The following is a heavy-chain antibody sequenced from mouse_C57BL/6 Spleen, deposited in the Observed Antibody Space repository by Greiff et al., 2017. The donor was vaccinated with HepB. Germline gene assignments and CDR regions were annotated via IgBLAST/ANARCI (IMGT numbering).Heavy chain of an antibody. J-gene: IGHJ4*01. V-gene: IGHV1-69*01. CDR2: IDPSDSYT. CDR3: ARRRQDYAMDY. CDR1: GYTFTSYW. Sequence: VHLVESGAELVMPGASVKLSCKASGYTFTSYWMHWVKQRPGQGLEWIGEIDPSDSYTNYNQKFKGKSTLTVDKSSSTAYMQLSSLTSEDSAVYYCARRRQDYAMDYWGQGTSVTVSS.